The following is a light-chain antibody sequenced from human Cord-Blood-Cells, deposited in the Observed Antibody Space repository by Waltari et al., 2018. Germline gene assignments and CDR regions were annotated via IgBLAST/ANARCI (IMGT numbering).Light chain of an antibody. Sequence: QSVLTQPPSASGIPGQRVTISCSGSSSNIGRNTVYWYQQLPGTAPKLLIYSNNQRPSGVPDRFSGSKSGTSASLAISGLQSEDEADYYCAAWDDSLNGWVFGGGTKLTVL. V-gene: IGLV1-44*01. CDR3: AAWDDSLNGWV. CDR2: SNN. CDR1: SSNIGRNT. J-gene: IGLJ3*02.